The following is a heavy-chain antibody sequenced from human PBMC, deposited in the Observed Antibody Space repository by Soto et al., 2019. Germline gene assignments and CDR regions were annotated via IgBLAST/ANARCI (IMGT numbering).Heavy chain of an antibody. CDR2: IYHSGST. CDR1: GGSISSGGYS. CDR3: ARVPGP. Sequence: SETLSLTCAVSGGSISSGGYSWSWIRQPPGKGLEWIGYIYHSGSTYYNPSLKSRVTISVDRSKNQFSLKLSSVTVADTAVYYCARVPGPWGQATLVTVPS. J-gene: IGHJ5*02. V-gene: IGHV4-30-2*01.